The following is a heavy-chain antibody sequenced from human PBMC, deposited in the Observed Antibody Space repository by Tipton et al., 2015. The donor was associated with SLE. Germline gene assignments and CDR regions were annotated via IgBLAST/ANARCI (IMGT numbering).Heavy chain of an antibody. CDR2: IYDSGST. CDR3: ARHLCTNGVCPFDY. D-gene: IGHD2-8*01. J-gene: IGHJ4*02. V-gene: IGHV4-59*08. CDR1: GDSISGHY. Sequence: TLSLTCTVSGDSISGHYRSWIRQPPGKGLEWIGYIYDSGSTSYNPSLKSRVTISEDTSKQQFSLKLSSLTAADTAVYYCARHLCTNGVCPFDYWGQGIQVTVSS.